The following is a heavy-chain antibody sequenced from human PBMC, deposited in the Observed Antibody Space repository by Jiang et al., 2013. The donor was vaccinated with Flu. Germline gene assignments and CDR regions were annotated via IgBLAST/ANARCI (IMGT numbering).Heavy chain of an antibody. CDR2: IKQDGSEK. CDR3: ARDRGDYVWGSYGY. D-gene: IGHD3-16*01. J-gene: IGHJ4*02. CDR1: GFTFSSYW. V-gene: IGHV3-7*03. Sequence: RLSCAASGFTFSSYWMSWVRQAPGKGLEWVANIKQDGSEKYYVDSVKGRFTISRDNAKNSLYLQMNSLRAEDTAVYYCARDRGDYVWGSYGYWGQGTLVTVSS.